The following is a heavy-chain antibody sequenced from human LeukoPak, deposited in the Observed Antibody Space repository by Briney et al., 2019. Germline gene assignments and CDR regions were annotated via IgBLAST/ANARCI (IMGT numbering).Heavy chain of an antibody. D-gene: IGHD2-2*01. J-gene: IGHJ5*02. V-gene: IGHV4-61*01. CDR3: ARMDCSSNSCCRFDP. CDR1: SGSVSSGSYY. CDR2: IYYSGST. Sequence: SETLSLTCTVSSGSVSSGSYYWSWIRQPPGKGLEWIGYIYYSGSTNYNPSLKSRVTISVDTSKNQFSLKLCSVTAADTAVYYCARMDCSSNSCCRFDPWGQGTLVTVSS.